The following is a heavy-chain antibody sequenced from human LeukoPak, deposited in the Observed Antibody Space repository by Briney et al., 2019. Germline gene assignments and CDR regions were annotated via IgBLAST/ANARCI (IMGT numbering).Heavy chain of an antibody. D-gene: IGHD3-22*01. CDR3: ARGSYYYDSSGYYPGY. V-gene: IGHV3-21*01. J-gene: IGHJ4*02. CDR2: ISSSSSYI. CDR1: GFTFSSYS. Sequence: GGSLRLSCAASGFTFSSYSMNWVRQAPGKGLEWVSSISSSSSYICYADSVKGRFTISRDNAKNSLYLQMNSLRAEDTAVYYCARGSYYYDSSGYYPGYWGQGTLVTVSS.